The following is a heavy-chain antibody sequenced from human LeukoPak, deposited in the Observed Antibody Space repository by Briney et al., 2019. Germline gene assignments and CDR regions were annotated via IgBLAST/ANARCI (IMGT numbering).Heavy chain of an antibody. CDR3: ARGSRMVRGVIIRGNYYFDY. CDR1: GYTFTGYY. CDR2: INPNSGDT. J-gene: IGHJ4*02. V-gene: IGHV1-2*06. Sequence: ASVKVSCKTSGYTFTGYYMHWVRQAPGQGLEWMGRINPNSGDTNYAQKFQGRVTMTRDTSISTAYMELSRLRSDDTAVYYCARGSRMVRGVIIRGNYYFDYWGQGTLITVSS. D-gene: IGHD3-10*01.